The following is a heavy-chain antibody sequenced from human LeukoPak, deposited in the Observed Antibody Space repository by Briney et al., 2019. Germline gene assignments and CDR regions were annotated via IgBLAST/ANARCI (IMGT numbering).Heavy chain of an antibody. Sequence: GGSLRLSCAASGLTFSNYAMYWVRQAPGKGLEWLAGITSDGNKKFHSDSVKGRFTISRDNFRNTLYLQMNSLRLEDTAVYYCARGNSVNHYFYALDVWGQGTTVTVSS. J-gene: IGHJ6*02. V-gene: IGHV3-30-3*01. CDR3: ARGNSVNHYFYALDV. CDR2: ITSDGNKK. CDR1: GLTFSNYA. D-gene: IGHD4-23*01.